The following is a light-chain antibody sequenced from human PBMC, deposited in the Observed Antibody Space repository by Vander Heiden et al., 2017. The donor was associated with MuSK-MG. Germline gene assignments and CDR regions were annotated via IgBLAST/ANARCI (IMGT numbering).Light chain of an antibody. CDR1: QGISNY. V-gene: IGKV1-27*01. CDR3: QKYTIDP. Sequence: DIQMTQSPSSLSASVGDRVTITCRASQGISNYLAWYQQKPGKVPKLLIYAASTLKSGVQYRFSGSGSGTDFTLTSSSRQTEDVETYYGQKYTIDPFGQGTLMEIK. J-gene: IGKJ5*01. CDR2: AAS.